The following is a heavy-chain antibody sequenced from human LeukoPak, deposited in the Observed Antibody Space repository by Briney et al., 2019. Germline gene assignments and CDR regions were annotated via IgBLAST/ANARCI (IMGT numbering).Heavy chain of an antibody. V-gene: IGHV6-1*01. Sequence: SQTLSLTCAISGDSVSSNSAGWNWIRQSRSRGLEWLGRTYWKSKWNKDYAESVKSRVTINVDTSKNQFSLQVNSVTPKDTAVYYGARDTLYSSGSAGGSHIWGQATMVTVSS. J-gene: IGHJ3*02. CDR1: GDSVSSNSAG. CDR3: ARDTLYSSGSAGGSHI. CDR2: TYWKSKWNK. D-gene: IGHD6-19*01.